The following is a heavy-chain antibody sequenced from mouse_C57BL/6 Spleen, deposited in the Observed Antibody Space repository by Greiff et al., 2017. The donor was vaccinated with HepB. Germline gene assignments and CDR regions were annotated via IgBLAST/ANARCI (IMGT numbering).Heavy chain of an antibody. J-gene: IGHJ3*01. D-gene: IGHD2-3*01. CDR1: GYTFSSSW. CDR2: IYPGDGDT. V-gene: IGHV1-82*01. CDR3: ARGGLRVTPAWFAY. Sequence: QVQLQQSGPELVKPGASVKISCKASGYTFSSSWMNWVKQRPGKGLEWIGRIYPGDGDTNYNGKFKGKATLTADKSSSTAYMQLSSLTSEDSAVYFCARGGLRVTPAWFAYWGQGTLVTVSA.